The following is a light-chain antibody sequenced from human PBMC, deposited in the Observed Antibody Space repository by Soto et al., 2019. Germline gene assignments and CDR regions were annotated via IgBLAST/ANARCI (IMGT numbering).Light chain of an antibody. CDR3: PQSHSYPAT. CDR2: GAS. CDR1: QDISNF. Sequence: DIQMTQSPSSLSASVGDRVTITCRASQDISNFLAWFHQAPGKAPKSLIYGASSLQSGVPSKFSGSGSGTEFNLTISSLQPEDFGTYYCPQSHSYPATFGGGTKVEIQ. J-gene: IGKJ4*01. V-gene: IGKV1-16*02.